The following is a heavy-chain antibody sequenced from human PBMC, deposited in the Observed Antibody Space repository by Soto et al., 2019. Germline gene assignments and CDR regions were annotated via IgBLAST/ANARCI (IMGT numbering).Heavy chain of an antibody. J-gene: IGHJ4*02. CDR2: ISGSGAST. CDR3: AKTRGVITVITSFDH. CDR1: GFTFNKYA. Sequence: LRLSCVASGFTFNKYALAWVRQAPGKGLEWVSAISGSGASTYDADSVKGRFTISRDNSNNTLYLQMNSLRAEDTAVYYCAKTRGVITVITSFDHWGQGTPVTVSS. V-gene: IGHV3-23*01. D-gene: IGHD3-16*01.